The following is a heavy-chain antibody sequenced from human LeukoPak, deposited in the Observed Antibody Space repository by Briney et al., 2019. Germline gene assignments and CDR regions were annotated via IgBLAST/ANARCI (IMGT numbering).Heavy chain of an antibody. CDR3: ARDRDYGGFDY. V-gene: IGHV3-53*01. CDR2: IYSIGTT. D-gene: IGHD4/OR15-4a*01. Sequence: PGGSLRLSCAASGSAVSSNFMSWVRQAPGKGLEWVSVIYSIGTTYYADSMKGRFTISRDNTRNTLYLQMNSLRAEDTAVYYCARDRDYGGFDYWGQGTLVTVSS. J-gene: IGHJ4*02. CDR1: GSAVSSNF.